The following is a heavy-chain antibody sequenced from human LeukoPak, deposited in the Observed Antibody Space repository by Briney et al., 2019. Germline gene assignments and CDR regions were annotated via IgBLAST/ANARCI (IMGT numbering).Heavy chain of an antibody. D-gene: IGHD6-13*01. V-gene: IGHV1-8*03. CDR1: GYTFTSYY. CDR2: MNPNRGNT. Sequence: ASVKVSCKASGYTFTSYYMHWVRQAPGQGLEWMGWMNPNRGNTGYAQKFQGRVTITRNTAISTAYMELSSMRSEDTAVYVCARTSVSYSSSWYSGDWFDPWGQGTLVTVSS. J-gene: IGHJ5*02. CDR3: ARTSVSYSSSWYSGDWFDP.